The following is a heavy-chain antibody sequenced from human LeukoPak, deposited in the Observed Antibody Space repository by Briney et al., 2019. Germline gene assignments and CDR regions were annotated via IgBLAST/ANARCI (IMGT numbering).Heavy chain of an antibody. CDR2: MNPNSGNT. V-gene: IGHV1-8*01. Sequence: GASVKVSCKASGYTFTSYDINWVRQATGQGLEWMGWMNPNSGNTGYAQKFQGRVTMTRNTSISTAYMELNSLKTEDTAVYYCTTGLAKTNDDYWGQGTLVTVSS. CDR3: TTGLAKTNDDY. D-gene: IGHD3-16*01. CDR1: GYTFTSYD. J-gene: IGHJ4*02.